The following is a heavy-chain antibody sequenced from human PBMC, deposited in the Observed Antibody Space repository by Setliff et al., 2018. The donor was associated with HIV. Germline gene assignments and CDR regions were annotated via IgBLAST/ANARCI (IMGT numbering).Heavy chain of an antibody. V-gene: IGHV3-21*01. Sequence: PGGSLRLSCVASGFSFSRYTMMWVRQAPGKGLEWVSSITSNLNYRYADSVKGRFTISRDNTKNSLYLQMNSLRAEDTAVYYCAKESDNTSGHPDYWGQGTLVTVSS. CDR1: GFSFSRYT. D-gene: IGHD6-19*01. CDR2: ITSNLNYR. CDR3: AKESDNTSGHPDY. J-gene: IGHJ4*02.